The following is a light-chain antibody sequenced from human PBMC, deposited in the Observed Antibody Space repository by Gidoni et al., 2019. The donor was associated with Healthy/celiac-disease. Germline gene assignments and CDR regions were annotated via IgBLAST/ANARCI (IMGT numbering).Light chain of an antibody. CDR2: RNN. Sequence: QSVLTQPPSASGTPGQGVTISCSGSSSNLGSNYVYWYQQLPGTAPKLLIYRNNQRPSGVPDRFSGSKSGTSASLAISGLRSEDEADYYCAAWDDSLSAVVFGGGTKLTVL. CDR3: AAWDDSLSAVV. V-gene: IGLV1-47*01. J-gene: IGLJ2*01. CDR1: SSNLGSNY.